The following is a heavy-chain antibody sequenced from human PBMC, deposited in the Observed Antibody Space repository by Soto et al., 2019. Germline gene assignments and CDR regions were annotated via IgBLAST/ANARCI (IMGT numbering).Heavy chain of an antibody. J-gene: IGHJ6*02. CDR3: ARGGGGPRRGMDV. CDR2: IYYSGST. Sequence: SETLSLTCTVSGGSISSYYWSWIRQPPGKGLEWIGYIYYSGSTNYNPSLKSRVTISVDTSKNQFSLKLSSVTAADTAVYYCARGGGGPRRGMDVWGQGTTVTVSS. CDR1: GGSISSYY. D-gene: IGHD3-16*01. V-gene: IGHV4-59*01.